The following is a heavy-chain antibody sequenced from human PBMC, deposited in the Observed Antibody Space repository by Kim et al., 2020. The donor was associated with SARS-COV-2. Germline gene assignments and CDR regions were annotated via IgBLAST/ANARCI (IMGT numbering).Heavy chain of an antibody. V-gene: IGHV3-30*03. Sequence: KAYSNSVNDRFTLARKKSKNPRYLQMNSLRAEDTAVYYCARDDYGDFSCDYWGQGTLVTVSS. D-gene: IGHD4-17*01. J-gene: IGHJ4*02. CDR3: ARDDYGDFSCDY. CDR2: K.